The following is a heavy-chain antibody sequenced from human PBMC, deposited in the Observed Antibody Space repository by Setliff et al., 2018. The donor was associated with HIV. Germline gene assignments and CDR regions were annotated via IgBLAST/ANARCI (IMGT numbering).Heavy chain of an antibody. CDR2: IDHSGST. D-gene: IGHD2-8*01. Sequence: LSLTCAVYGTSLNTYYWTWIRYTPGRGLQWIGQIDHSGSTNYNPSLRSRVTISIGTSKNQFSLKLSSVTAADTAVYYCATGLIMAPDYWGQGSLVTVSS. CDR1: GTSLNTYY. V-gene: IGHV4-34*01. J-gene: IGHJ4*02. CDR3: ATGLIMAPDY.